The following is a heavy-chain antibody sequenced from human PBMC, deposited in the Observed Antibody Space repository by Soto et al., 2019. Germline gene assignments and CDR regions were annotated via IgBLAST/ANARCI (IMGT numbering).Heavy chain of an antibody. Sequence: ASVKVSCKASGYTFTSYYMHWVRQAPGQGLEWMGIIYPSGGSTSYAQKFQGRVTMTRDTSTSTVYMELSSLRSEDTAVYYCARAGHYYDSSGYDDFDYWGQGTLVTVSS. D-gene: IGHD3-22*01. CDR2: IYPSGGST. V-gene: IGHV1-46*01. J-gene: IGHJ4*02. CDR1: GYTFTSYY. CDR3: ARAGHYYDSSGYDDFDY.